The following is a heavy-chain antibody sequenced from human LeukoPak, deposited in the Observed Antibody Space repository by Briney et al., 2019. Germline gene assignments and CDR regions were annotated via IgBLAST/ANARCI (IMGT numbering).Heavy chain of an antibody. CDR3: ERDFI. Sequence: PGGSLRLSCVGSGFTFSSHWMSWVRQAPGGGPEWVANIKQDGSGVDYVESVKGRFTISRDNAKSLLYLQMNSLRAEDTAIYYCERDFIWGQGTPVTVSS. CDR1: GFTFSSHW. D-gene: IGHD3-10*01. CDR2: IKQDGSGV. J-gene: IGHJ4*02. V-gene: IGHV3-7*05.